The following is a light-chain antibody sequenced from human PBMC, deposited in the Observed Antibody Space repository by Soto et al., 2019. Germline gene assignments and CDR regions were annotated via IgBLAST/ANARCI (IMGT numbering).Light chain of an antibody. CDR3: SSYAGSNWYV. CDR1: SSDVGGYNY. V-gene: IGLV2-8*01. J-gene: IGLJ1*01. Sequence: QSVLTQPASVSGAPGQSITISCTGTSSDVGGYNYVSWYQQHPGKAPKLIIYDVNERPSGVPDRFSGSKSGNTASLTVSGLQTADEADYYCSSYAGSNWYVFGTGTKVTVL. CDR2: DVN.